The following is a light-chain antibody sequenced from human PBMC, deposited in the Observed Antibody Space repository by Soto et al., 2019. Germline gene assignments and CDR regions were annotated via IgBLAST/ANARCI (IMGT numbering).Light chain of an antibody. CDR1: QSISSW. Sequence: DIQMTQSPSTLSASVGDRVTITCRASQSISSWLAWYQQKPGKAPKLLIYKASSFESGVPSRFSDSGSGTEFHLAISSLQVHVFATYYCQQHKCDVQLTFGGGIKVEIK. V-gene: IGKV1-5*03. CDR2: KAS. CDR3: QQHKCDVQLT. J-gene: IGKJ4*01.